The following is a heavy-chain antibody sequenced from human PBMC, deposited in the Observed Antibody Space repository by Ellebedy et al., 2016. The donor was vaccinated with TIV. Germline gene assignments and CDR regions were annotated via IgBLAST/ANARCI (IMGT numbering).Heavy chain of an antibody. J-gene: IGHJ4*02. Sequence: PGGSLRLSCAASGFTFTHYGMHWVRQAPGKGLEWVAVLWANGDMKNYADSLKGRFTVSRDDSKNTHYLQMNSLTVEDTAVYYCARDPVDTSMVKIYFDYWGQGTLVSVSS. CDR2: LWANGDMK. CDR1: GFTFTHYG. V-gene: IGHV3-33*01. CDR3: ARDPVDTSMVKIYFDY. D-gene: IGHD5-18*01.